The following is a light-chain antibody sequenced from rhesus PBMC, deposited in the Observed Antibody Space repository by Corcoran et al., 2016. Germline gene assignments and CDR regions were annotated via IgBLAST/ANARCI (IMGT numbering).Light chain of an antibody. Sequence: DIQMTQSPSSLSASVGDRVTITCRASQGISSWLAWYQQKPGKAPKLLVYKEASLQSGVPARFSGSGSGTDFTLTISSLQPGVFATYYCTQYNSAPFTFGPGTKLDI. J-gene: IGKJ3*01. CDR2: KEA. CDR3: TQYNSAPFT. CDR1: QGISSW. V-gene: IGKV1-21*01.